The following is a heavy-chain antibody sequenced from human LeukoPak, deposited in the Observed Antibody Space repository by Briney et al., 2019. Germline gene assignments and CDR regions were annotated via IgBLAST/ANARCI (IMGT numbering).Heavy chain of an antibody. Sequence: GGSLRLSCAASGFSVRTTYMSWVRQAPGKGLEWVSHISSISSTIKYGDSVKGRFTISRDNAKNSLYLQMNSLRAEDTAVYYCAREWDSWGQGTLATVSS. V-gene: IGHV3-48*01. CDR3: AREWDS. CDR1: GFSVRTTY. J-gene: IGHJ4*02. CDR2: ISSISSTI.